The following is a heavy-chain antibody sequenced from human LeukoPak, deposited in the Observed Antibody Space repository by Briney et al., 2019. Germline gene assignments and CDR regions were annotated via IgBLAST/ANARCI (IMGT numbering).Heavy chain of an antibody. J-gene: IGHJ6*03. Sequence: PSETLSLTCTVSGGSISSYYWSWIRQPPGMGLEWIGYIYTSGSTNYNPSLKSRVTISVDTSKNQFSLKLSSVTAADTAVYYCARHAARGSSPGAYYYYMDVWGKGTTVTVSS. CDR1: GGSISSYY. CDR2: IYTSGST. D-gene: IGHD6-6*01. CDR3: ARHAARGSSPGAYYYYMDV. V-gene: IGHV4-4*09.